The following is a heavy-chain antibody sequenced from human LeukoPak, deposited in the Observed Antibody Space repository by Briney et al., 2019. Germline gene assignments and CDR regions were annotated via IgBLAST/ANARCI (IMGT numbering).Heavy chain of an antibody. CDR3: VRESGDITRLDY. V-gene: IGHV3-48*03. CDR1: GFTFSSYE. CDR2: ISSSDNTI. D-gene: IGHD3-10*01. J-gene: IGHJ4*02. Sequence: PGESPRLSCAASGFTFSSYEMNWVRQAPGKGLEWVSYISSSDNTIHYADSVKGRFTISRDNAKNSLYLQMNSLRAEDTAVYYCVRESGDITRLDYWGQGTLVTVSS.